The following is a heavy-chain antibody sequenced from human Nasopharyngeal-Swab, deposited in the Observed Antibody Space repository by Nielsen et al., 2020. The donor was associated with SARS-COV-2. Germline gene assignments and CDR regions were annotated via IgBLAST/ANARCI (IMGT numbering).Heavy chain of an antibody. J-gene: IGHJ3*02. CDR3: ARESDYYDSSGSLGDAFDI. CDR1: GGSISSYY. D-gene: IGHD3-22*01. Sequence: SETLSLTCTVSGGSISSYYWSWIRQPPGKGLEWIGYIYYSGSTNYNPSLKSRVTISVDTSKNQFSLKLSSVTAAGTAVYYCARESDYYDSSGSLGDAFDIWGQGTMVTVSS. CDR2: IYYSGST. V-gene: IGHV4-59*01.